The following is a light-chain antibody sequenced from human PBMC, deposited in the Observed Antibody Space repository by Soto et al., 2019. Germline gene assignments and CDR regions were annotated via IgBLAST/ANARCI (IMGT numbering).Light chain of an antibody. V-gene: IGLV2-14*01. CDR2: EVT. J-gene: IGLJ3*02. Sequence: QSALTQPASVSASPGQSITISCTGSSSDIGGYTYVSWYQHHPGKAPKLVIYEVTNRPSGVSGRFSGSKSGNTASLLISGLQAEDEADYYCSSFTTSKTWVFGGGTQLTVL. CDR3: SSFTTSKTWV. CDR1: SSDIGGYTY.